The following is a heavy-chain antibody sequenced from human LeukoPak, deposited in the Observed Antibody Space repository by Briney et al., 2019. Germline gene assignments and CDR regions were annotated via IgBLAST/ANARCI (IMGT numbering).Heavy chain of an antibody. CDR1: GGSISSYY. Sequence: SETLSLTCTVSGGSISSYYWSWIRQPPGKGLDWIGFIYHNGRTDYNPSLKSRVTISADTSKNQFSLRLSSVTAADTAVYYCARTARRGVHYLGFDYWGQGTLVTVSS. V-gene: IGHV4-59*01. D-gene: IGHD3-10*01. CDR2: IYHNGRT. CDR3: ARTARRGVHYLGFDY. J-gene: IGHJ4*02.